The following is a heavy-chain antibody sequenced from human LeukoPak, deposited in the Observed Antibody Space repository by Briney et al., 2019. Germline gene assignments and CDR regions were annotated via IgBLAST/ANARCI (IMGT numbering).Heavy chain of an antibody. CDR2: IYHSGST. J-gene: IGHJ6*02. CDR1: GGSISSSNW. D-gene: IGHD3-10*01. CDR3: ARENYYYGSGSHYGMDV. Sequence: PSETLSLTCAVSGGSISSSNWWSWVRQPPGKGLEWIGEIYHSGSTNYNPSLKSRVTISVDKSKNQFFLKLSSVTAADTAVYYCARENYYYGSGSHYGMDVWGQGTTVTVSS. V-gene: IGHV4-4*02.